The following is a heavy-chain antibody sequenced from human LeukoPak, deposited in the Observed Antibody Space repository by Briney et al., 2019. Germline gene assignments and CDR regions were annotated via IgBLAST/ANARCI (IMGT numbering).Heavy chain of an antibody. CDR1: GGSFSGYY. CDR3: ARPGYDSSGAGDY. J-gene: IGHJ4*02. CDR2: INHSGST. D-gene: IGHD3-22*01. V-gene: IGHV4-34*01. Sequence: SETLSLTCAVYGGSFSGYYWSWIRQPPGKGLEWIGEINHSGSTNYNPSLKSRVTISVDTSKNQFSLKLSSVTAADTAVYYCARPGYDSSGAGDYWGQGTLVTVSS.